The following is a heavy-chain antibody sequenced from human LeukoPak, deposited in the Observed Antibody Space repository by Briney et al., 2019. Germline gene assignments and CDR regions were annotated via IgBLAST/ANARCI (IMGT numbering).Heavy chain of an antibody. J-gene: IGHJ5*02. D-gene: IGHD3-3*01. Sequence: PSETLSLTXTVSGGSISSSSYYWGWISQPPGKGLEWIGSIYYSGSTYYNPSLKSRVTISVDTSKNQFSLKLSSVTAADTAVYYCAGYYDFWSGFWFDPWGQGTLVTVSS. CDR2: IYYSGST. V-gene: IGHV4-39*01. CDR1: GGSISSSSYY. CDR3: AGYYDFWSGFWFDP.